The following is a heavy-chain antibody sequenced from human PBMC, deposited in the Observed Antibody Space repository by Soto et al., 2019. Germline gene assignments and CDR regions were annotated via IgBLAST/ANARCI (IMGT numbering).Heavy chain of an antibody. CDR1: GGSISSDNL. Sequence: QVQLQESGPGLVKPSGALSLTCSVSGGSISSDNLWSWVRQPPGKGLEWIGEIYHRGSTNYNPSLKSRVTISIDKSKNQFSLRLTSVTAADTAVYYCARHYTSGWTFYYGLDVWGQGTTVTVSS. D-gene: IGHD6-19*01. CDR2: IYHRGST. J-gene: IGHJ6*02. CDR3: ARHYTSGWTFYYGLDV. V-gene: IGHV4-4*02.